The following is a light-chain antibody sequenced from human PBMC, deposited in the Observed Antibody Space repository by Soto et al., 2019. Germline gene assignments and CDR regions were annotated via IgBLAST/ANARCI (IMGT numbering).Light chain of an antibody. J-gene: IGLJ2*01. CDR1: SSDVGGYNY. CDR2: EVS. V-gene: IGLV2-8*01. Sequence: QSALTQPPAASGSPGQSVTISCTGMSSDVGGYNYVAWYQQHPGKAPKLMIYEVSKRPSGVPDRFSGSKSGNTASLTVSGLQAEDAADYYCSSYAGANSVVFGGWTKLTVL. CDR3: SSYAGANSVV.